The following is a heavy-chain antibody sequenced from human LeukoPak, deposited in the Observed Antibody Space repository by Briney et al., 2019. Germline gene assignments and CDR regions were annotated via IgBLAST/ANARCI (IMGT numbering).Heavy chain of an antibody. CDR3: ARDPNYHETRGAIGCNY. CDR2: INPNSGGT. D-gene: IGHD3-22*01. Sequence: GASVKVSCKASGYTFTAYYMHWVRQAPAQGLDWMGRINPNSGGTNYAQKFQGRVTMTRDTSISTAYMEPRRLRSDETAVYYCARDPNYHETRGAIGCNYWGQGSLVTVSS. CDR1: GYTFTAYY. V-gene: IGHV1-2*06. J-gene: IGHJ4*02.